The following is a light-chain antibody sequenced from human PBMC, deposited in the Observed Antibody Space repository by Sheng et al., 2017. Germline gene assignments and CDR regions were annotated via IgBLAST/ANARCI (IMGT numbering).Light chain of an antibody. V-gene: IGKV1-5*03. CDR1: ESVSAW. CDR3: QQARSFPYT. CDR2: KAS. Sequence: DIQLTQSPSTLSATVGDRVTITCRANESVSAWLAWYQQKPGMAPKVLIYKASSLQSGVPSRFAGSASGTHFTLTISSLQPDDFATYFCQQARSFPYTFGQGTKVEMK. J-gene: IGKJ2*01.